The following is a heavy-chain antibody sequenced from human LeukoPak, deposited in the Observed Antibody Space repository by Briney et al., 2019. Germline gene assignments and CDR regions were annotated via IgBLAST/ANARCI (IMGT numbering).Heavy chain of an antibody. CDR2: ISAYNGNT. J-gene: IGHJ5*02. Sequence: ASVKVSCKASGYTFTGYYMHWVRQAPGQGLEWMGWISAYNGNTNYAQKLQGRVTMTTDTSTSTAYMELSSLRSDDTAIYYCARGRPESPFDPWGQGTLVTVSS. V-gene: IGHV1-18*04. D-gene: IGHD1-1*01. CDR3: ARGRPESPFDP. CDR1: GYTFTGYY.